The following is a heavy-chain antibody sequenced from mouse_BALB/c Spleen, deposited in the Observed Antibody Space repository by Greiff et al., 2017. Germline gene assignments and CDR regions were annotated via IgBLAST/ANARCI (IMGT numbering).Heavy chain of an antibody. D-gene: IGHD2-4*01. CDR1: GFTFSSYA. Sequence: EVHLVECGGGLVKPGGSLKLSCAASGFTFSSYAMSWVRQSPEKRLEWVAEISSGGSYTYYPDTVTGRFTISRDNAKNTLYLEMSSLRSEDTAMYYCARSTMITTGYAMDYWGQGTSVTVSS. J-gene: IGHJ4*01. CDR2: ISSGGSYT. CDR3: ARSTMITTGYAMDY. V-gene: IGHV5-9-4*01.